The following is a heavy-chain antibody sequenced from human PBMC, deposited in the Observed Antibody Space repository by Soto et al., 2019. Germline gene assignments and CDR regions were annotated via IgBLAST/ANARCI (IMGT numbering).Heavy chain of an antibody. CDR3: AKVAPSISILWGFDH. CDR2: ISHDGNKE. Sequence: PGGSLRLSCAASGFTFSNYGIHWVRQAPGKGLEWVAVISHDGNKEYYADSVKGRFTVSRDNSKKTVYLQMNSLRAEDTAMYYSAKVAPSISILWGFDHPGPGTLVTGSS. V-gene: IGHV3-30*18. CDR1: GFTFSNYG. J-gene: IGHJ4*02. D-gene: IGHD2-21*01.